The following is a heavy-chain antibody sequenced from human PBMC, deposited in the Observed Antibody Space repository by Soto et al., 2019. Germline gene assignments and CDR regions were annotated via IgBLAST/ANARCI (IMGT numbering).Heavy chain of an antibody. D-gene: IGHD3-3*01. CDR1: GFTFSSYG. CDR2: IWYDGSNK. Sequence: QVQLVESGGGVVQPGRSLRLSCAASGFTFSSYGMHWVRQAPGKGLEWVAVIWYDGSNKYYADSVKGRFTISRDNSKKTRCLQMNSLRAEDTAVYYCARDQGGGVLDYWGQGTLVTVSS. CDR3: ARDQGGGVLDY. V-gene: IGHV3-33*01. J-gene: IGHJ4*02.